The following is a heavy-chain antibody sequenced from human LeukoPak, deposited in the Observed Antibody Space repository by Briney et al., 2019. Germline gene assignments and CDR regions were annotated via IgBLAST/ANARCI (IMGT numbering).Heavy chain of an antibody. CDR3: ARETYYYGSGKERDGY. D-gene: IGHD3-10*01. Sequence: GGSLRLSCAASGFTFSSYSMNWVRQAPGKGLEWVSSISSSSSYIYYADSVKGRFTISRDNAKNSLYLQMNSLRAEDTAVYYCARETYYYGSGKERDGYWGQGTLVTVSS. CDR2: ISSSSSYI. V-gene: IGHV3-21*01. J-gene: IGHJ4*02. CDR1: GFTFSSYS.